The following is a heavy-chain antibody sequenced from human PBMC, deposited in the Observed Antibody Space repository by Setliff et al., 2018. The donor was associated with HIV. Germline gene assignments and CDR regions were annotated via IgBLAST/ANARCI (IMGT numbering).Heavy chain of an antibody. Sequence: SETLSLTCTVSGGSISSGSYFWNWIRQPPGKGLEWIGYIYYSGSTNYNPSLKSRVTISVDTSKNQFSLKLSSVTAADTAIYYCAKVKGFYCSDDCYTGHWFDSWGRGTLVTVSS. CDR1: GGSISSGSYF. CDR2: IYYSGST. V-gene: IGHV4-61*01. J-gene: IGHJ5*01. D-gene: IGHD2-21*02. CDR3: AKVKGFYCSDDCYTGHWFDS.